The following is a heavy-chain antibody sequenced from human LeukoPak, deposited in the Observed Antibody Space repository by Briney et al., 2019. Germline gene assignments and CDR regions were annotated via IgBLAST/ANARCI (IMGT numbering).Heavy chain of an antibody. CDR2: VYRRGST. D-gene: IGHD4-17*01. CDR1: GDSISSNYC. J-gene: IGHJ3*02. Sequence: SETLSLTCAVSGDSISSNYCWRWVRQFPGKGLEWIGEVYRRGSTSYNPSLKSRVVISIDKPKNRYSLNLNSVTAADTAMYYCGRHAYGDSSAAFDIWGQGTMVIVSS. V-gene: IGHV4-4*02. CDR3: GRHAYGDSSAAFDI.